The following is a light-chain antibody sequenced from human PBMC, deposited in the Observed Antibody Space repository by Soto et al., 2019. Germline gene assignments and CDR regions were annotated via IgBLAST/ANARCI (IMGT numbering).Light chain of an antibody. V-gene: IGKV3-15*01. J-gene: IGKJ1*01. CDR3: QQYNNWPLWT. Sequence: EIVMTQSPATLSVSTGERATLSCRASQSVSSNLAWYQQKPGQHPRLSIYGAATRATGIPARFSGSGSGTEFTLTISSLQSEDFAVYYCQQYNNWPLWTFGQGTKVEIK. CDR1: QSVSSN. CDR2: GAA.